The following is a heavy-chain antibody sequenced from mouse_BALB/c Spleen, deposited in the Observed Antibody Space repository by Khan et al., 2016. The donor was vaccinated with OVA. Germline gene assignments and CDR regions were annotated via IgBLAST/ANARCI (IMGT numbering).Heavy chain of an antibody. CDR1: GFTFSSYG. D-gene: IGHD1-1*01. CDR3: ATSYFYGYYFDY. J-gene: IGHJ2*01. V-gene: IGHV5-17*02. Sequence: EVELVESGGGLVQPGGSRKLSCAASGFTFSSYGMHWVRQAPEKGLEWVAYISGDSNTIYYADTVKGRCTISRDNPKNTLFLQMTSLMSEDTARYYCATSYFYGYYFDYWGPGTTLTVSS. CDR2: ISGDSNTI.